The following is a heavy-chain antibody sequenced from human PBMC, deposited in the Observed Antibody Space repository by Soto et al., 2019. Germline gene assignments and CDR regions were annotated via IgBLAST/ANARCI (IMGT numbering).Heavy chain of an antibody. Sequence: QMQLVQSGAEVKRTGSTVTVSCKALGNTFTYRYLHWVRQAPGQALEWMGWITPFSGDVHYAQKFQERVTITRDRSINTAYMRMSSLRPEDTAMYYCASGVAGSGPFTWEIPDHWGQGTLVTVSS. CDR2: ITPFSGDV. V-gene: IGHV1-45*02. CDR3: ASGVAGSGPFTWEIPDH. CDR1: GNTFTYRY. J-gene: IGHJ4*02. D-gene: IGHD1-26*01.